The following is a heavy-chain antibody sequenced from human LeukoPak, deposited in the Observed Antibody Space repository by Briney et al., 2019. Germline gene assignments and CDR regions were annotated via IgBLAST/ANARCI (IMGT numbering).Heavy chain of an antibody. Sequence: PSETLSLTCAVYGGSFSGYYWSWIRQPPGKGLEWIGEINHSGSTNYNPSLKSRVTISVDTSKNQFSLKLSSVTAADTAVYYCARDRGNFDWIIDYWGQGTLVTVSS. D-gene: IGHD3-9*01. J-gene: IGHJ4*02. CDR2: INHSGST. V-gene: IGHV4-34*01. CDR3: ARDRGNFDWIIDY. CDR1: GGSFSGYY.